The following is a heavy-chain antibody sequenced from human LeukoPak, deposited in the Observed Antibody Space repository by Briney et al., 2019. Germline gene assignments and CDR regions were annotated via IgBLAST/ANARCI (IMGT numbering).Heavy chain of an antibody. J-gene: IGHJ5*02. V-gene: IGHV3-21*01. CDR3: ARDDPGELGDWFDP. D-gene: IGHD1-26*01. Sequence: GSLRLSCAASGFTFSSYSMNWVRQAPGKGLEWVSSISSSSSYIYYADSVKGRFTISRDNAKNSLYLQMNSLRAEDTAVYYCARDDPGELGDWFDPWGQGTLVTVSS. CDR1: GFTFSSYS. CDR2: ISSSSSYI.